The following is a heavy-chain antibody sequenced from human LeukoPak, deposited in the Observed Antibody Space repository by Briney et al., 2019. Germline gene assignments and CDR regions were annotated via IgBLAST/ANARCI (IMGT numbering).Heavy chain of an antibody. V-gene: IGHV1-2*02. Sequence: GASVKVSCKASGYTFTGYYMHWVRQAPGQGLEWMGWINPNSGGTNYAQKFQGRVTMTRDTSISTAYMELSRLRSDDTAVYYCARDLSDYYDSSGVQGYWGQGTLVTVSS. J-gene: IGHJ4*02. CDR2: INPNSGGT. D-gene: IGHD3-22*01. CDR3: ARDLSDYYDSSGVQGY. CDR1: GYTFTGYY.